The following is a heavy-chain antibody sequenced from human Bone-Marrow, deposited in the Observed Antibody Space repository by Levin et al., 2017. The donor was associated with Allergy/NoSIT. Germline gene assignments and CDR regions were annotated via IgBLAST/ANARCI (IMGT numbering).Heavy chain of an antibody. CDR3: ARESIYCSGGSCLDY. CDR2: IYSGGST. D-gene: IGHD2-15*01. Sequence: QTGGSLRLSCAASGFTVSSNYMSWVRQAPGKGLEWVSVIYSGGSTYYADSVKGRFTISRDNSKNTLYLQMNSLRAEDTAVYYCARESIYCSGGSCLDYWGQGTLVTVSS. CDR1: GFTVSSNY. V-gene: IGHV3-53*01. J-gene: IGHJ4*02.